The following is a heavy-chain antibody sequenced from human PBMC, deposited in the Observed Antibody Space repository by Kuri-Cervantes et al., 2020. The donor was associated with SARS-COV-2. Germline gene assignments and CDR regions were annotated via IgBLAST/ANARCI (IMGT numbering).Heavy chain of an antibody. J-gene: IGHJ4*02. CDR3: SSQWVYSDFDY. V-gene: IGHV3-30-3*01. CDR2: ISNDGGNK. Sequence: GGSLRLSCVGSGFTFNFYSLHWVRQAPGKGLEWVAVISNDGGNKYYTDSVQGRFTISRDNSKNTLYLQMDSLRAEDTAVYYCSSQWVYSDFDYWGQGVLVTVSS. CDR1: GFTFNFYS. D-gene: IGHD6-13*01.